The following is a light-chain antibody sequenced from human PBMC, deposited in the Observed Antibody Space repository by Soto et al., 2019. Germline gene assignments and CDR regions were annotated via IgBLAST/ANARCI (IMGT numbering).Light chain of an antibody. J-gene: IGLJ3*02. CDR3: TSYTTRNTPV. Sequence: QSALTQPASVSGSPGQSITISCTGTSSDIGRYDHVSWYQQHPAKAPKLLIYDVSNRPSGVSDRFSGSTSGNTASLTISGLQAEDEADYYCTSYTTRNTPVFGGGTKLTVL. V-gene: IGLV2-14*01. CDR1: SSDIGRYDH. CDR2: DVS.